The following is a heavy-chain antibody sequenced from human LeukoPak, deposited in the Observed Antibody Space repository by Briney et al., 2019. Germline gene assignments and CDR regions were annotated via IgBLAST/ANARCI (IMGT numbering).Heavy chain of an antibody. V-gene: IGHV1-2*02. Sequence: GASVKVSCKASGYTFTSYGISWVRQAPGQGLEWMGWINPNSGVTNYAQNFQGRVTMTRDTSISTAYMELSRLTSDDTAMYYCARTATETSYWFDPWGQGTLVTVSS. CDR2: INPNSGVT. CDR1: GYTFTSYG. D-gene: IGHD6-13*01. CDR3: ARTATETSYWFDP. J-gene: IGHJ5*02.